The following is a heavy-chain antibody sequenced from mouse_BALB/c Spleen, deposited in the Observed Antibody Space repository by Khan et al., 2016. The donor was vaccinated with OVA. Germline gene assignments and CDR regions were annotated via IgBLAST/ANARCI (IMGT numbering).Heavy chain of an antibody. CDR2: INTYTGEP. CDR1: GYTFTNYG. V-gene: IGHV9-3-1*01. CDR3: ARPPYFSYTLDY. J-gene: IGHJ4*01. D-gene: IGHD2-10*01. Sequence: QIQLVQSGPELKKPGETVKISCKASGYTFTNYGMNWVKQSPGKALKWMGWINTYTGEPTYADDFKGRFAFSLETSATTAYLQINNRKNEDTATYFCARPPYFSYTLDYWGQGTSVTVSS.